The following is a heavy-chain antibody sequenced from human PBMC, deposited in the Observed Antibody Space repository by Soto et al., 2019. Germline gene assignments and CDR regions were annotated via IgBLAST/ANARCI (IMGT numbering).Heavy chain of an antibody. Sequence: GSLRLSCAASGFTFSSYAMHWVRQAPGKGLEWVAVISYDGSNKYYADSVKGRFTISRDNSKNTLYLQMNSLRAEDTAVYYCARDPGGGPTLSSLFDPWGQGTLVTVSS. CDR2: ISYDGSNK. CDR3: ARDPGGGPTLSSLFDP. CDR1: GFTFSSYA. J-gene: IGHJ5*02. V-gene: IGHV3-30-3*01. D-gene: IGHD1-26*01.